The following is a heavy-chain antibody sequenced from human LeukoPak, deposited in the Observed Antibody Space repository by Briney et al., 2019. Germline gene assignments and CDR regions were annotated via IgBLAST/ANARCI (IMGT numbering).Heavy chain of an antibody. CDR3: ARTQQQLARGYKYYFDY. CDR1: GFTFSSYE. Sequence: GGSLRLSCAASGFTFSSYEMNWVRQAPGKGLEGVSYISSSGSTIYYADSVKGRFTISRDNAKNSLYLQMNSLRAEDTAVYYCARTQQQLARGYKYYFDYWGQGTMVTVSS. CDR2: ISSSGSTI. J-gene: IGHJ4*02. D-gene: IGHD6-13*01. V-gene: IGHV3-48*03.